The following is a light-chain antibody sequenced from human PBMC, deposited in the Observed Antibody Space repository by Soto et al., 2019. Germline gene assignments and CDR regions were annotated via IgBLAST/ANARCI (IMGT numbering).Light chain of an antibody. CDR2: DAS. V-gene: IGKV3-15*01. CDR3: QQYYFWPPLT. CDR1: QSVNSN. J-gene: IGKJ4*01. Sequence: EIVMTQSPATLSVSPGERATLSCRARQSVNSNLAWYRQKPGQAPRLLISDASTRATGVPARFSGSGSGTEFTLTISSLQSEDSGIYYCQQYYFWPPLTFGGGTKVEIK.